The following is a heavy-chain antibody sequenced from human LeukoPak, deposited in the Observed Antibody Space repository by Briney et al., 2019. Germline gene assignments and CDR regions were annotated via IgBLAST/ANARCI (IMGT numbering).Heavy chain of an antibody. J-gene: IGHJ4*02. CDR1: GYTFTDYY. D-gene: IGHD2-2*01. CDR2: INPNDGDT. CDR3: ARANFLYCSSTTCLFDY. Sequence: ASVKVSCTASGYTFTDYYKHWVRQAPGQGFEWRGWINPNDGDTNYAQKFQGRVTMTRDTSISTAHMEVSRLRSDDTAVYYCARANFLYCSSTTCLFDYWGQGTLVTVSS. V-gene: IGHV1-2*02.